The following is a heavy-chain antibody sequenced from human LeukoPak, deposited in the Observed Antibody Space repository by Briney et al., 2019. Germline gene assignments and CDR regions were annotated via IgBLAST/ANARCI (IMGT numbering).Heavy chain of an antibody. J-gene: IGHJ4*02. CDR2: IKQDGSEK. Sequence: GGSLRLSCAASGFTVSSNYMSWVRQAPGKGLEWVANIKQDGSEKYYVDSVKGRFTISRNNAKNSLYLQMNSLRAEDTAVYYCARDSRENYYGWDPQGYWGQGTLVTVSS. CDR3: ARDSRENYYGWDPQGY. CDR1: GFTVSSNY. D-gene: IGHD1-26*01. V-gene: IGHV3-7*01.